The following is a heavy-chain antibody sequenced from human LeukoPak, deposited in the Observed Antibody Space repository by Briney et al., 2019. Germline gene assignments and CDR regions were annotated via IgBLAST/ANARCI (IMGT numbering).Heavy chain of an antibody. CDR3: AKDERYSSGWYLPQAGYFDY. CDR2: ISGSGGST. D-gene: IGHD6-19*01. V-gene: IGHV3-23*01. CDR1: GFTFSSYG. J-gene: IGHJ4*02. Sequence: PGGSLRLSCAASGFTFSSYGMSWVRQAPGKGLEWVSAISGSGGSTYYADSVKGRFTISRDNSKNTLYLQMNSLRAEDTAVYCCAKDERYSSGWYLPQAGYFDYWGQGTLVTVSS.